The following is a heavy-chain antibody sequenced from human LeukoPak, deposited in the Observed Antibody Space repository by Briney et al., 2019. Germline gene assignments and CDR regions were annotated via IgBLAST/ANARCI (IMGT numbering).Heavy chain of an antibody. J-gene: IGHJ5*02. CDR3: ARVESYGWFDP. CDR1: GGSISSGSYY. V-gene: IGHV4-61*02. D-gene: IGHD3-3*01. CDR2: IYTSGST. Sequence: PSQTLSLTCTVSGGSISSGSYYWSWIRQPAGKGLEWIGRIYTSGSTNYNPSLKGRVTISVDTSKNQFSLKLSSVTAADTAVYYCARVESYGWFDPWGQGTLVTVSS.